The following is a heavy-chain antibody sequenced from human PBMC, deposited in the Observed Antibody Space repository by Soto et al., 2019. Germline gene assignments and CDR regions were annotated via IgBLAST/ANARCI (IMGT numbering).Heavy chain of an antibody. V-gene: IGHV3-23*01. D-gene: IGHD2-2*01. CDR2: ISGTGGTT. CDR3: AKDGDIVVVPGALSNWFDS. J-gene: IGHJ5*01. CDR1: GFTFSSYA. Sequence: EVQLLESGGGLVQPGGSLRLSCAASGFTFSSYARSWVRQAPGKGLEWVSAISGTGGTTYYADSVKGRFTISRDSSKNTLYLQMNSLRAEDTAVYYCAKDGDIVVVPGALSNWFDSWGQGTLVTVSS.